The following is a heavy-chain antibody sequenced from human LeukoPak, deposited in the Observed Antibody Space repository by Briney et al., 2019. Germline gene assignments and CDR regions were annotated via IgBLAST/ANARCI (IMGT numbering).Heavy chain of an antibody. D-gene: IGHD1-26*01. CDR3: AREDLPSGSDTHDY. Sequence: PGGSLRLSCAASGFTFSSYEMNWVRQAPGKGLEWVSYISSSGSMMNYADSVKGRFTISRDNAKNSLYLQMNSLRAEDTAVYYCAREDLPSGSDTHDYWGQGTLVTVSS. CDR1: GFTFSSYE. V-gene: IGHV3-48*03. J-gene: IGHJ4*02. CDR2: ISSSGSMM.